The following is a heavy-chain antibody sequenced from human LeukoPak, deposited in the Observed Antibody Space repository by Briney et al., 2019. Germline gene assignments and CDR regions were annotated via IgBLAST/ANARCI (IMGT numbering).Heavy chain of an antibody. V-gene: IGHV4-4*07. CDR3: ARGRNFWSGYWPGYYYYMDV. J-gene: IGHJ6*03. CDR1: GGSISSYY. CDR2: IYTSGST. Sequence: SETLSLTCTVSGGSISSYYWSWIRQPAGKGLEWIGRIYTSGSTNYNPSLKSRVTMSVDTSKNQFSLKLSSVTAADTAVYYCARGRNFWSGYWPGYYYYMDVWGKGTTVTVSS. D-gene: IGHD3-3*01.